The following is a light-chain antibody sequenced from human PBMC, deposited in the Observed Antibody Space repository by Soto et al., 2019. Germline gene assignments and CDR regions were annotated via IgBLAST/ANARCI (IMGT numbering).Light chain of an antibody. CDR2: KAS. J-gene: IGKJ2*01. Sequence: DIQMTQSPSTLSAPVGDRVTITCRASQSISTWLAWYQLKPGKAPKLLIYKASSLESGVPSRFSGSGSGTEFTLTISSLQPDDFATYSCQQSYSFPYTFGQGTKLEIK. CDR3: QQSYSFPYT. CDR1: QSISTW. V-gene: IGKV1-5*03.